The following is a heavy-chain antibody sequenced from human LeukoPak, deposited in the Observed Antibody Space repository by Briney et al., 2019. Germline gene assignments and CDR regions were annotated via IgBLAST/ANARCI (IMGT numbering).Heavy chain of an antibody. Sequence: SETLSLTCTVSGGSISSSSYYWGWIRQPPGKGLEWIGSIYYSGSTYYNPSLKSRVTISVDTSKNQFSLKLSSVTPADTAVYYCARQSSGYRPYYFDYWGQGTLVTVSS. CDR1: GGSISSSSYY. J-gene: IGHJ4*02. D-gene: IGHD3-10*01. V-gene: IGHV4-39*01. CDR3: ARQSSGYRPYYFDY. CDR2: IYYSGST.